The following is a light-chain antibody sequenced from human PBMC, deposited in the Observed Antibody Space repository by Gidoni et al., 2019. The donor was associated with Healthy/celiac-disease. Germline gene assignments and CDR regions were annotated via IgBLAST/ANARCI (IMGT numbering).Light chain of an antibody. J-gene: IGLJ1*01. V-gene: IGLV3-1*01. Sequence: YELTQPPSVSVSPGQTASITCSGDKLGDKYACWYQQKPGQSPVLVIYQDSKRPSGIPERFSGSNSGNTATLTISGTQAMDEADYYCQAWDSSTEGYVFGTGTKVTVL. CDR2: QDS. CDR3: QAWDSSTEGYV. CDR1: KLGDKY.